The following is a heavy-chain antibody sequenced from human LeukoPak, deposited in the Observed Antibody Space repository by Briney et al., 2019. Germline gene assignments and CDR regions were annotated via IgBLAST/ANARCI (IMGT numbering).Heavy chain of an antibody. D-gene: IGHD1-26*01. CDR3: ARDLIEWEPFFDC. J-gene: IGHJ4*02. V-gene: IGHV4-59*12. CDR2: IYYSGST. Sequence: SETLSLTCTVSGGSISSYYWSWIRQPPGKGLEWIGYIYYSGSTNYNPSLKSRVTISVDTSKNQFSLKLSSVTAADTAVYYCARDLIEWEPFFDCWGQGTLVTVSS. CDR1: GGSISSYY.